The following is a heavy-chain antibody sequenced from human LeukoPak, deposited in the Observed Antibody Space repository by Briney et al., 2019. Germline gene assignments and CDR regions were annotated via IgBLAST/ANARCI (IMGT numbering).Heavy chain of an antibody. J-gene: IGHJ4*02. D-gene: IGHD6-19*01. CDR3: AKGNSGWYDY. Sequence: HPGGSLRLSCAASGFTFSSYEMNWVRQAPGKGLEWVSYISTSGTTIYYADSVKGRFTISRDNSKNTLYMQMNSLRAEDTAVYYCAKGNSGWYDYWGQGTLVTVSS. CDR1: GFTFSSYE. V-gene: IGHV3-48*03. CDR2: ISTSGTTI.